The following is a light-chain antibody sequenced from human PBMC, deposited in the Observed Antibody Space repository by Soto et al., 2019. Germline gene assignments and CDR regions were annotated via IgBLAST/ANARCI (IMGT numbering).Light chain of an antibody. V-gene: IGKV3-20*01. CDR1: QSVTSNY. Sequence: EIVLTQCPGTLSLSPGERATLSCGASQSVTSNYLAWYQQKPGQAPRLLIYGASRRATGIPDRFIGSGSGTDFTLTISRLEPEDFAVYYCQHYITSLTTFGQGTKVDIK. CDR3: QHYITSLTT. CDR2: GAS. J-gene: IGKJ1*01.